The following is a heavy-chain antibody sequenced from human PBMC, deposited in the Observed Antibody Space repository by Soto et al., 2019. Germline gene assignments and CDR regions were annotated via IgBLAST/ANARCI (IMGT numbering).Heavy chain of an antibody. CDR3: AKDGTPIYSSGWYGDYFDY. D-gene: IGHD6-19*01. CDR2: ISYDGSNK. CDR1: GFTFSSYG. V-gene: IGHV3-30*18. J-gene: IGHJ4*02. Sequence: QVQLVESGGGVVQPGRSLRLSCAASGFTFSSYGMHWVRQAPGKGLEWVAVISYDGSNKYYADSVKGRFTISRDNSKNTLYLQMNSLRAEDTAVYYCAKDGTPIYSSGWYGDYFDYWGQGTLVTVSS.